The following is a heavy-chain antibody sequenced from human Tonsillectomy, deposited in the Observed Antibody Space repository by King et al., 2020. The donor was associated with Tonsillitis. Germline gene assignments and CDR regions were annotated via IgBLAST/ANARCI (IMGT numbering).Heavy chain of an antibody. Sequence: DVQLVESGGGLLQPGGSLRLSCAASGFTFSTYAMSWVRQAPGKGLEWVSTISGSGGTTYYADSVKGRFTISRDNSKNTLYLQMNSLRAEDTAVYYCATSYYHDSSGYYYGRYAFDVWGQGTMVTVSS. CDR1: GFTFSTYA. CDR2: ISGSGGTT. V-gene: IGHV3-23*04. D-gene: IGHD3-22*01. CDR3: ATSYYHDSSGYYYGRYAFDV. J-gene: IGHJ3*01.